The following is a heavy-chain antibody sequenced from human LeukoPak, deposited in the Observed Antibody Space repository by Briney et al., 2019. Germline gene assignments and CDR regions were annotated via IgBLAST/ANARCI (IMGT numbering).Heavy chain of an antibody. CDR1: GYTFTIYS. CDR3: ARRLPPDAFDI. D-gene: IGHD5-12*01. J-gene: IGHJ3*02. CDR2: ISTYNGNT. V-gene: IGHV1-18*01. Sequence: ASVKVSCKASGYTFTIYSVSWVRQAPGQGLEWMGWISTYNGNTNYAQKLQGRVTMTTDTSTSTAYMELRSLRSDGTAVYYCARRLPPDAFDIWGQGTMVTVSS.